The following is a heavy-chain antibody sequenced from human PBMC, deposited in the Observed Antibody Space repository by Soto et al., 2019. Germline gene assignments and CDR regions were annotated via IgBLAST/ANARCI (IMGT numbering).Heavy chain of an antibody. CDR2: VYSGGST. D-gene: IGHD4-17*01. CDR3: ARAAMGTTYYYYMDV. J-gene: IGHJ6*03. CDR1: GFTVSSNY. Sequence: EVQLVESGGGLVQPGGSLRLSCAASGFTVSSNYMSWVRQAPGKGLEWVSVVYSGGSTYYADSVKGRFTISRHNSKITLYLQMNSLRAEDTAVYYCARAAMGTTYYYYMDVWGKGTTVTVSS. V-gene: IGHV3-53*04.